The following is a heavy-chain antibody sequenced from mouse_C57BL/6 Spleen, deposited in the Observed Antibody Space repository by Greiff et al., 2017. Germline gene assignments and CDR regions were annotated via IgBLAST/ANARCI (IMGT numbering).Heavy chain of an antibody. CDR1: GYAFSSYW. CDR3: AREVSNDVENY. J-gene: IGHJ2*01. V-gene: IGHV1-80*01. Sequence: QVQLQQPGAELVKPGASVKISCKASGYAFSSYWMNWVKQRPGKGLEWIGQIYPGDGDTNYNGKFKGKATLTADKSSSTAYMQLSSLTSEDSAVXFCAREVSNDVENYWGQGTTLTVSS. CDR2: IYPGDGDT. D-gene: IGHD2-12*01.